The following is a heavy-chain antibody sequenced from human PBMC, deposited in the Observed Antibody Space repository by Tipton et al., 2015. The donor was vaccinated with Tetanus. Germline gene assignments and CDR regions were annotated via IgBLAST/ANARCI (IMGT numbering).Heavy chain of an antibody. V-gene: IGHV1-18*01. CDR3: ARGRGLGPHEYFEH. Sequence: QLVQSGAEVKKPGASVKVSCKASGYTFTHYGVNWVRQAPGQGLEWMGWISPFNENVNHAEKFKGRLTMTTDRSTATVYMDLRSLGSGDTAVYYCARGRGLGPHEYFEHWGQGTLVTVSS. CDR2: ISPFNENV. J-gene: IGHJ5*02. CDR1: GYTFTHYG. D-gene: IGHD3/OR15-3a*01.